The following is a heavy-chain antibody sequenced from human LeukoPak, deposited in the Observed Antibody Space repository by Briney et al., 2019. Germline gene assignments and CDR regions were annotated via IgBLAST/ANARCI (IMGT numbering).Heavy chain of an antibody. J-gene: IGHJ3*02. CDR1: GGTFSSYA. CDR2: ISAYNGNT. CDR3: ARGYSSAMIDAFDI. D-gene: IGHD6-19*01. V-gene: IGHV1-18*01. Sequence: ASVKVSCKASGGTFSSYAISWVRQAPGQGLEWMGWISAYNGNTNYAQKLHGRVTMTTDTSTSTAYMELRSLRSDDTAVYYCARGYSSAMIDAFDIWGQGTMVTVSS.